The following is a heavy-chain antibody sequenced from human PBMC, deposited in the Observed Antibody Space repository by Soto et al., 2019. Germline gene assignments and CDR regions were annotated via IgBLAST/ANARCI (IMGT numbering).Heavy chain of an antibody. V-gene: IGHV3-74*01. Sequence: EVQLVESWGGLVQPGGSLRLSCAASGLIFSNYKMHWVRQAPGKGLVWVSRINTDGSITDYADSVKGRFTVSRDNPKNTLYLQMNSLRAEDTAVYYCARDTDGLHYWGQGTLVTVSS. CDR3: ARDTDGLHY. CDR1: GLIFSNYK. CDR2: INTDGSIT. J-gene: IGHJ4*02.